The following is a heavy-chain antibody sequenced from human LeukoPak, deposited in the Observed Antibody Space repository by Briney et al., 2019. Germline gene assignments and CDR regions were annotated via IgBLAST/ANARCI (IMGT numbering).Heavy chain of an antibody. CDR1: GDSISSSTYY. CDR3: ARQHTYYYYYMDV. CDR2: IYYSGSA. Sequence: SSETLSLTCTVSGDSISSSTYYWGWIRQPPGKGLEWIGSIYYSGSAYYNPSLKSRVTISVDTSKIQFSLKLNSVTAADTAVYDCARQHTYYYYYMDVWGKGTTVTVSS. V-gene: IGHV4-39*01. D-gene: IGHD2-21*01. J-gene: IGHJ6*03.